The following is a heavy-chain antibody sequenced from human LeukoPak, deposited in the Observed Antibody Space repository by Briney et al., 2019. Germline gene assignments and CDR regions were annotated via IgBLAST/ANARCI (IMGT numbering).Heavy chain of an antibody. J-gene: IGHJ4*02. V-gene: IGHV3-7*03. CDR3: ARDCGGGAPCFDS. CDR1: GVTFSNYW. D-gene: IGHD3-16*01. CDR2: IKQDGTEK. Sequence: PGGSLRLSCEASGVTFSNYWMSWVRQAPGMGPKWLANIKQDGTEKFYMASVRGRFIISRDNAKSSLYLQMNSLRVEDTAVYYCARDCGGGAPCFDSWGQGTLVTVSS.